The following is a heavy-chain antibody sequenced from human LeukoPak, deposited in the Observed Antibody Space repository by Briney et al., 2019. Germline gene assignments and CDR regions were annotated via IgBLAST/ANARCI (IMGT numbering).Heavy chain of an antibody. D-gene: IGHD5-24*01. V-gene: IGHV1-24*01. J-gene: IGHJ5*02. CDR3: APNYQGNPWLDP. Sequence: ASVKLSCKVSGYTLSELSMHWVRRAPGKGLEWMGGFDPEDGETIYAQKFQGRVTMTEDTSTDTAYMELSSLRSEDTAVYYCAPNYQGNPWLDPWGQGTLVTVSS. CDR2: FDPEDGET. CDR1: GYTLSELS.